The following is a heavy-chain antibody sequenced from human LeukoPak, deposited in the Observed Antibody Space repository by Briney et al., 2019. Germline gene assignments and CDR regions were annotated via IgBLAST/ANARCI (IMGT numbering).Heavy chain of an antibody. D-gene: IGHD3-9*01. Sequence: GGSLRLSCAASGFTFSSYAMSWVRQAPGKGLEWVSAISGSGGSTYYADSVKGRFTISRDNSKNTLYLQMNSLRAEDTAVYYCAKDWKEYDILTGYSDDAFDIWGQGTMVTVSS. J-gene: IGHJ3*02. CDR3: AKDWKEYDILTGYSDDAFDI. CDR1: GFTFSSYA. V-gene: IGHV3-23*01. CDR2: ISGSGGST.